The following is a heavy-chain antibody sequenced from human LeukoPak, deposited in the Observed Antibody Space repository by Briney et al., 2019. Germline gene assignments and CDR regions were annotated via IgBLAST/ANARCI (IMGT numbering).Heavy chain of an antibody. D-gene: IGHD6-19*01. J-gene: IGHJ4*02. CDR2: INHSGSA. Sequence: SETLSLTCAVSGGSFSGYYWSWIRQPPGKGLEWIGEINHSGSANYNPSLKSRVTISVDTSKNQFSLKLSSVTAADTAVYYCARGSTIAVAGIDYWGQGTLVTVSS. CDR1: GGSFSGYY. CDR3: ARGSTIAVAGIDY. V-gene: IGHV4-34*01.